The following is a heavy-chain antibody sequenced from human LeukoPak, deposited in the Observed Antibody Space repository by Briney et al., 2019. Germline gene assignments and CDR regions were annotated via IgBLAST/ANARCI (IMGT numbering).Heavy chain of an antibody. J-gene: IGHJ4*02. CDR2: IYSSGST. CDR3: ARHVGIHLWSLYFDY. V-gene: IGHV4-59*08. CDR1: GGSISSYY. D-gene: IGHD5-18*01. Sequence: SETLSLTCIVPGGSISSYYWSWIRHPTGKGLEWIGYIYSSGSTDYNPSLKSRVTISLDTSNHQFSLKLTSVTAADTAVYYCARHVGIHLWSLYFDYWGRGSLVAVSS.